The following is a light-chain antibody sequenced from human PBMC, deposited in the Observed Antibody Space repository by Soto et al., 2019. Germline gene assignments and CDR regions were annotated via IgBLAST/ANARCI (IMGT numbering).Light chain of an antibody. J-gene: IGLJ3*02. CDR1: SSNIGTYT. CDR2: SNN. Sequence: QSVLPQAPSASGTPGQRVTISCSGSSSNIGTYTVNWYQQLPGTAPKLLIHSNNQRPSGVPDRFSGSKSGTSASLAISGLQSEDEADYYCAVWDDSLNGLLFGGGTQLTVL. V-gene: IGLV1-44*01. CDR3: AVWDDSLNGLL.